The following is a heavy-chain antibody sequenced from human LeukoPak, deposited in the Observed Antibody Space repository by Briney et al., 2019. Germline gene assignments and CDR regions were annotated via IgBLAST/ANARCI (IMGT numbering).Heavy chain of an antibody. J-gene: IGHJ4*02. CDR3: ARETLSRGGDCYYDY. D-gene: IGHD2-21*01. CDR2: IWYDGSNK. V-gene: IGHV3-33*01. Sequence: PGRSLRLSCAASGFTFSSYGMHWVRQAPGKGLEWVAVIWYDGSNKYYADSVKGRFTISRDHSKNTLYLQMNSLRAEDTAVYYCARETLSRGGDCYYDYWGQGTLVTVSS. CDR1: GFTFSSYG.